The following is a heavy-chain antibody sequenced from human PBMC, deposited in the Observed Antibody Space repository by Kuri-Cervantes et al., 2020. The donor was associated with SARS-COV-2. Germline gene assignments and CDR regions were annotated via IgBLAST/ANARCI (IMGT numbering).Heavy chain of an antibody. Sequence: SVKVSCKASGGTFSSYAISWVRQAPGQGLEWMGGIIPIFGTANYAQKFQGRVTITTDESTSTVYMELSSLRSEDTAVYYCARSSSGSYSDFEYWGQGTLVTVSS. CDR3: ARSSSGSYSDFEY. CDR1: GGTFSSYA. V-gene: IGHV1-69*05. CDR2: IIPIFGTA. D-gene: IGHD1-26*01. J-gene: IGHJ4*02.